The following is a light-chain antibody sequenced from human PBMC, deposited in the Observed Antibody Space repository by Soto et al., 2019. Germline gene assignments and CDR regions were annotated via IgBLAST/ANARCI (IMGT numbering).Light chain of an antibody. Sequence: EIVMTQSPATLSVSPGERATLSCRASQSVSNNLAWYQQKPGQAPRLLVYYASTRATGIPARFSGSGSGTEFPLTISSLQSEDFAVYHCQQYKTWPMYTFGQGTQLEI. J-gene: IGKJ2*01. CDR2: YAS. CDR1: QSVSNN. CDR3: QQYKTWPMYT. V-gene: IGKV3D-15*01.